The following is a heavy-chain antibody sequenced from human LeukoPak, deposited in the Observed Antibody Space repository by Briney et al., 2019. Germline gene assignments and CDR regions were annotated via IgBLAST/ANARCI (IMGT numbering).Heavy chain of an antibody. CDR3: ARVAAASTGGVSY. CDR1: GASISSSSYY. V-gene: IGHV4-39*07. Sequence: SETLSLTCTVSGASISSSSYYWGWIRQPPGKGLGWIGSIYYSGSTYYNPSLKSRVTISVDTSKNQFSLKLSSVTAADTAVYYCARVAAASTGGVSYWGQGTLVTVSS. J-gene: IGHJ4*02. CDR2: IYYSGST. D-gene: IGHD6-13*01.